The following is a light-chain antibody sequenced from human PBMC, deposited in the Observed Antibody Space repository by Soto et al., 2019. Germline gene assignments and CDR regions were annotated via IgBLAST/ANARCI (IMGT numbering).Light chain of an antibody. CDR1: QSISSY. CDR2: AAS. Sequence: DIQMTQSPSTLSASEGDRVTITCRASQSISSYLAWYQQKPGKDPKLLIYAASTLQSGVSSRFSGSGSGTDFTLTISSLQHEDFATYYCQQLNFGGGTKVDI. V-gene: IGKV1-9*01. J-gene: IGKJ4*01. CDR3: QQLN.